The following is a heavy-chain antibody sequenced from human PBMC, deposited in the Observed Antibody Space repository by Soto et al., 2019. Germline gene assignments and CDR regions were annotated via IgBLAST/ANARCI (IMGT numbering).Heavy chain of an antibody. J-gene: IGHJ6*04. V-gene: IGHV1-18*01. Sequence: QVQLVQSGAEVKKPGASVKVSCKASGYTFTSYGISWVRQAPGQGLEWMGWTSAYNGNTNYAQKLQGRVTMTTDTSTSPAYMELRSRRSDDTDVYYCARRQWLVGGYYYGMDVWGKGTTVTVSS. D-gene: IGHD6-19*01. CDR1: GYTFTSYG. CDR2: TSAYNGNT. CDR3: ARRQWLVGGYYYGMDV.